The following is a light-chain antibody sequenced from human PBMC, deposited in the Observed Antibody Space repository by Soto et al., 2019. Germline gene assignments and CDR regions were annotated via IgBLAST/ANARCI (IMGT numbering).Light chain of an antibody. V-gene: IGKV3-11*01. J-gene: IGKJ4*01. CDR3: QYRGDWPPGAT. CDR2: DAS. CDR1: RSIGNS. Sequence: EIVLTQSPATLSLSPGDRATLSCRASRSIGNSLAWYQHKFGQAPRLLIFDASNRAAGVPARFGGRGSGADVTLTISSLGPEDSAIYYCQYRGDWPPGATFGGGTKVEI.